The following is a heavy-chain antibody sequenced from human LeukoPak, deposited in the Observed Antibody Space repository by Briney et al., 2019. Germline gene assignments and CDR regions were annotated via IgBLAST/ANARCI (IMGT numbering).Heavy chain of an antibody. CDR3: ARALGVDCSSTSCYTAYYYYYMDV. Sequence: GASVKVSCKASGYTFTSYDINWVRQATGQGLEWMGWMNPNSGNTGYAQKFQGRVTITRNTSISTAYMELSSLRSEDTAVYYCARALGVDCSSTSCYTAYYYYYMDVWGKGTTVTVSS. CDR2: MNPNSGNT. V-gene: IGHV1-8*03. D-gene: IGHD2-2*02. CDR1: GYTFTSYD. J-gene: IGHJ6*03.